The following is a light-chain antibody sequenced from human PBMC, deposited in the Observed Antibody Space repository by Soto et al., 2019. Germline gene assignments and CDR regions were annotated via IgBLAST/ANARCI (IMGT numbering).Light chain of an antibody. CDR3: SSYAGTYAFYV. CDR2: EVY. J-gene: IGLJ1*01. Sequence: QSALTQPPSASGSPGQSVTISCTGASSDVGGYDSVSWYQQHPGKAPKLMIYEVYKRPSGVPDRFSGSKSGNTASLTVSGLQADDEADYYCSSYAGTYAFYVFGTGTKLTVL. CDR1: SSDVGGYDS. V-gene: IGLV2-8*01.